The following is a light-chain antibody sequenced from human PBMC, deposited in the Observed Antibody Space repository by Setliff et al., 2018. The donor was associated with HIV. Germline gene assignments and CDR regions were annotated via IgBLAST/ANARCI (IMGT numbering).Light chain of an antibody. CDR3: SSYRRTSTWV. CDR1: SSDVGSYNL. Sequence: QSALTQPASVSGSPGQSITISCTGTSSDVGSYNLVSWYQQRPGKAPKLIMYEVTKWPSGISDRFSGSKSGNTASLTISGLQADDEADYYCSSYRRTSTWVFGGGTKVTVL. CDR2: EVT. J-gene: IGLJ3*02. V-gene: IGLV2-14*02.